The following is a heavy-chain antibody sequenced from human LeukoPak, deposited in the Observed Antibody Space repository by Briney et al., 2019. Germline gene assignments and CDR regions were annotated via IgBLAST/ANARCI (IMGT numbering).Heavy chain of an antibody. Sequence: SETLYLTCTVSGYSISSGYYWGWIRQPPGKGLEWIGSIYHSGSTYYNPSLKSRVTISVDTSKNQFSLKLSSVTAADTAVYYCARAALDYGDYRNWFDPWGQGTLVTVSS. J-gene: IGHJ5*02. CDR3: ARAALDYGDYRNWFDP. D-gene: IGHD4-17*01. V-gene: IGHV4-38-2*02. CDR1: GYSISSGYY. CDR2: IYHSGST.